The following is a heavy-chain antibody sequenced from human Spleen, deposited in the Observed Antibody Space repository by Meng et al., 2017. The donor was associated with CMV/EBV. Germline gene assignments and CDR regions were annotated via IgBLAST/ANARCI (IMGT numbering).Heavy chain of an antibody. D-gene: IGHD6-6*01. CDR3: ARLEGTVAAFDY. CDR1: GLRFGDNA. V-gene: IGHV3-11*01. J-gene: IGHJ4*02. Sequence: CAASGLRFGDNAMAWIRQAPGKGPEWVSYIGGSATTMYYSDSVKGRFVISRDNAQNSLYLQMNSLRDEDMAVYYCARLEGTVAAFDYWGQGTLVTVSS. CDR2: IGGSATTM.